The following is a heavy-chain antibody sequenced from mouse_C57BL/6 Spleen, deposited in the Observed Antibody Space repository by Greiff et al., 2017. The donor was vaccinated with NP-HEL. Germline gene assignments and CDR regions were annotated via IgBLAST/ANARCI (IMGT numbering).Heavy chain of an antibody. CDR3: ARGSGYDYAMDY. CDR2: INPNNGGT. D-gene: IGHD3-2*02. CDR1: GYTFTDFN. V-gene: IGHV1-18*01. J-gene: IGHJ4*01. Sequence: EVQLQQSGPELVKPGASVKIPCKASGYTFTDFNMDWVKQSHGKSLEWIGDINPNNGGTIYNQKFKGKATLTVDKSSSTAYMELRSLTSEDTAVYYCARGSGYDYAMDYWGQGTSVTVSS.